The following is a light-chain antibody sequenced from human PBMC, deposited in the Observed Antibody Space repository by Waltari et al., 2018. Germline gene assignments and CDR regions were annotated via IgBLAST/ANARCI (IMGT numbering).Light chain of an antibody. CDR2: ASS. CDR1: QVISSD. CDR3: QQLYSYPIT. J-gene: IGKJ4*01. Sequence: IQLTQSPSSLSASVGARVTITCRASQVISSDLAWYQQKPGKAPKLLISASSTLQSGVPPRFSGSGSGTDFTLTISSLQPEDFATYYCQQLYSYPITFGGGTKVEIK. V-gene: IGKV1-9*01.